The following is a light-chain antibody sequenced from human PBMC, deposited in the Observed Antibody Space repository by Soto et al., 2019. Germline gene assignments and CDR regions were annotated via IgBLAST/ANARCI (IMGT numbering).Light chain of an antibody. V-gene: IGLV2-23*02. CDR3: CSYAGSRTFVV. J-gene: IGLJ2*01. CDR2: EVT. Sequence: QSALTQPASVSGSPGQSITISCTGTSSDVGSYHLVSWYQQHPGKAPKFIIYEVTKRPSGVSNRFSGSKSGNTASLTISGLQAEDEADYYCCSYAGSRTFVVFGGGTKLTVL. CDR1: SSDVGSYHL.